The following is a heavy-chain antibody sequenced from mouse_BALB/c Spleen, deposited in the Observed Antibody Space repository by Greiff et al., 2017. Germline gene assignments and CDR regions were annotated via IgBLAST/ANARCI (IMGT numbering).Heavy chain of an antibody. J-gene: IGHJ3*01. CDR1: GFSLTSYG. V-gene: IGHV2-9*02. Sequence: VQLKESGPGLVAPSQSLSITCTVSGFSLTSYGVHWVRQPPGKGLEWLGVIWAGGSTNYNSALMSRLSISKDNSKSQVFLKMNSLQTDDTAMYYCARDQDYYGSSPRFAYWGQGTLVTVSA. CDR2: IWAGGST. D-gene: IGHD1-1*01. CDR3: ARDQDYYGSSPRFAY.